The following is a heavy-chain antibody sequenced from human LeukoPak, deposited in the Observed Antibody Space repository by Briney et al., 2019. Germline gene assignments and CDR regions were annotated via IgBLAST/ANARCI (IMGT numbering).Heavy chain of an antibody. CDR2: VYKSGSA. Sequence: SETLSLTCAVYGGSFSGYYWTWIRQSPGKGLEWIGNVYKSGSAKYHSSLQSRVTISVDTSKNQFALKLRSVTAADTAVYFCARERCSSVSCFGDMDVWGKGTAVTVS. D-gene: IGHD2-2*01. V-gene: IGHV4-59*01. J-gene: IGHJ6*03. CDR3: ARERCSSVSCFGDMDV. CDR1: GGSFSGYY.